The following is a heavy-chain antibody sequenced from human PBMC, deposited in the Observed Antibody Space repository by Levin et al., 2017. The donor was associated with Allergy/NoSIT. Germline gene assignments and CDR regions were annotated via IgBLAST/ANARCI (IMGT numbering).Heavy chain of an antibody. CDR2: IYSSGSA. CDR1: GGSISSGSYY. Sequence: PSETLSLTCKVSGGSISSGSYYWSWIRQPAAKVLEWIGRIYSSGSANYNPSLKSRVTISEDTYKNQFSLKLSFVTAADTAVYYCARAEVGSEHWGQGTLVTVSS. D-gene: IGHD3-10*01. CDR3: ARAEVGSEH. J-gene: IGHJ4*02. V-gene: IGHV4-61*02.